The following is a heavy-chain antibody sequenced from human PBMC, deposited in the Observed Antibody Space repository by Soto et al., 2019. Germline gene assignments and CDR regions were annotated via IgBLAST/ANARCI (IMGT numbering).Heavy chain of an antibody. V-gene: IGHV2-5*02. J-gene: IGHJ4*02. CDR3: AHRPYGDYPIDY. CDR2: IYWDDDK. CDR1: GFSLNTSGVG. Sequence: QITLKESGPTLVKPTQTLTLTCTFSGFSLNTSGVGVGWIRQPPGKALEWLALIYWDDDKRYSPSLKSRLTITKDTSKNQVVLTMTNMDPVDTGTYYFAHRPYGDYPIDYRGQGTLVTVSS. D-gene: IGHD4-17*01.